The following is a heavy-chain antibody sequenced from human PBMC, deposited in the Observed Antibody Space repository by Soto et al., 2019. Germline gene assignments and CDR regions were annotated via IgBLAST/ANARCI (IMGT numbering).Heavy chain of an antibody. Sequence: EVQLMESGGVVVQPGESLRLSCAASGFTFDDYSMHWVRQAPGKGLEWVSLISWDGRSTYYADSVKGRFTVSRDNSKNSLYLQMNSLTTEDTAFYYCGKDGAITDYTYLDYWGQGALVTVSS. V-gene: IGHV3-43*01. CDR1: GFTFDDYS. J-gene: IGHJ4*02. D-gene: IGHD1-26*01. CDR3: GKDGAITDYTYLDY. CDR2: ISWDGRST.